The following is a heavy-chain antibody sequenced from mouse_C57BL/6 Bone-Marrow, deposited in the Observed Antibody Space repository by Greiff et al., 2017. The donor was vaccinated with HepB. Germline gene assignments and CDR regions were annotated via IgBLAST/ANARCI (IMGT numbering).Heavy chain of an antibody. CDR1: GFSLTSYG. D-gene: IGHD1-1*01. Sequence: VQLQQSGPGLVQPSQSLSITCTVSGFSLTSYGVHWVRQSPGKGLEWLGVIWSGGSTDYNAAFISRLSISKDNSKIQVFFKMNSLQAYDTAIYYCARGGYGSSDAMDYWGQGTSVTVSS. J-gene: IGHJ4*01. CDR3: ARGGYGSSDAMDY. CDR2: IWSGGST. V-gene: IGHV2-2*01.